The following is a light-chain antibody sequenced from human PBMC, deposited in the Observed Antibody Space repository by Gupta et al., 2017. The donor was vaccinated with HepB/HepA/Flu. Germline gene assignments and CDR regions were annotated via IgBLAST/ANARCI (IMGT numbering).Light chain of an antibody. CDR2: DVH. V-gene: IGLV2-14*01. J-gene: IGLJ2*01. CDR3: SSFASGFSLV. CDR1: NSDIGGYNY. Sequence: QPALTQPASVSGSPGQSISISCTGSNSDIGGYNYDYWYKQEPGKAPKLMIYDVHNRPSGVSNRFSGSKSGNSASLTISGLQPEDEADYYCSSFASGFSLVFGGGTKVTVL.